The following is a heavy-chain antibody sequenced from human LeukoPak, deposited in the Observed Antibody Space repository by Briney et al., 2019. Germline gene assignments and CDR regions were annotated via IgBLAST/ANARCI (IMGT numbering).Heavy chain of an antibody. D-gene: IGHD6-25*01. CDR2: MNPNSGNT. CDR1: GYTFTSYD. V-gene: IGHV1-8*01. CDR3: ARGCLKQRRADIDY. Sequence: ASVKVSCKASGYTFTSYDINWVRQATGQGLEWMGWMNPNSGNTGYAQKFQDRVTMTRNTSITTAYMELSSLRSEDTAVYYCARGCLKQRRADIDYWGQGTLVTVSS. J-gene: IGHJ4*02.